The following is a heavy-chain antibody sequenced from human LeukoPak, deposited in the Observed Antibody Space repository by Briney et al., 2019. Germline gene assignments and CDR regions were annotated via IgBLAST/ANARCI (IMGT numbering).Heavy chain of an antibody. CDR2: ITYSGATT. J-gene: IGHJ4*02. CDR3: AKAVAVALDY. D-gene: IGHD6-19*01. CDR1: GFTFSSFD. V-gene: IGHV3-23*01. Sequence: AGGSLRLSCAASGFTFSSFDMSWVRQAPGKGLEWVSAITYSGATTNYADSVKGRFTISRDNSKNTLFLQMSSLRAEDTAVYYCAKAVAVALDYWGQGTLVTVSS.